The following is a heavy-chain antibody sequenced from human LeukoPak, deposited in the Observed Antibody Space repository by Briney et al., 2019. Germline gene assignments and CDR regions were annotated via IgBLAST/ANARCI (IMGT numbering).Heavy chain of an antibody. D-gene: IGHD2-2*01. CDR1: GGSISSGSYY. J-gene: IGHJ3*02. V-gene: IGHV4-61*02. CDR2: IYTSGST. Sequence: SETLSLTCTVSGGSISSGSYYWSWIRQPAGKGLEWIGRIYTSGSTNCNPSLKSRVTISVDTSKNQFSLKLSSVTAADTAVYYCARTPIVVVPAAMGGYDAFDIWGQGTMVTVSS. CDR3: ARTPIVVVPAAMGGYDAFDI.